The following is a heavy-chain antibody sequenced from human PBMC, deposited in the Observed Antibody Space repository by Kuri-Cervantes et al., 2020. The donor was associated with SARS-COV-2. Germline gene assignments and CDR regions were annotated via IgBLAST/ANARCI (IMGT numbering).Heavy chain of an antibody. Sequence: SVKVSCKASGGTFSSYAISWVRQAPGQGLEWMGGIIPIFGTANYAQKFQGRVTITTDESTSTAYMELSSLRSEDTAVYYCARSPPGRSGGSCYSGKIFDPWGQGTLVTVSS. D-gene: IGHD2-15*01. CDR3: ARSPPGRSGGSCYSGKIFDP. V-gene: IGHV1-69*05. J-gene: IGHJ5*02. CDR1: GGTFSSYA. CDR2: IIPIFGTA.